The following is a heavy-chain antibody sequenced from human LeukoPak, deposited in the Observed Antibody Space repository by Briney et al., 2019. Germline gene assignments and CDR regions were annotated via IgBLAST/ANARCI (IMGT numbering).Heavy chain of an antibody. CDR2: INCNSGDT. CDR1: GYTFTDYY. D-gene: IGHD3-16*01. CDR3: ARDRGLSAWSFAYTGIDY. V-gene: IGHV1-2*02. Sequence: ASVKVSCKASGYTFTDYYMHWVRQAPGQGLEWMGWINCNSGDTNYAQDFQGSVTMTRDTSTSTVYMELSSLRSEDTAVYYCARDRGLSAWSFAYTGIDYWGQGTLVTVSS. J-gene: IGHJ4*02.